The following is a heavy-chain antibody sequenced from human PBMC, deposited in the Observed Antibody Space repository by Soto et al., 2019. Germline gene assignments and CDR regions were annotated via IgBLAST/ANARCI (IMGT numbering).Heavy chain of an antibody. J-gene: IGHJ6*02. Sequence: QVQLVQSGAEVKKPGSSVKVSCKASGGTFSSYAISWVRQAPGQELEWMGGIIPIFGTANYAQKFQGRVTITADKSTSTAYMELSSLRSEDTAVYYCAGIAAAGMDYYYYGMDVWGQGTTVTVSS. CDR2: IIPIFGTA. D-gene: IGHD6-13*01. CDR1: GGTFSSYA. V-gene: IGHV1-69*06. CDR3: AGIAAAGMDYYYYGMDV.